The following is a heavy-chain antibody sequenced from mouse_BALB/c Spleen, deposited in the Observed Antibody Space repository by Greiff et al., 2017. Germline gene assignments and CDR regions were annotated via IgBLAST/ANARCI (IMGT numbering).Heavy chain of an antibody. CDR2: ISYSGST. Sequence: EVQVVESGPSLVKPSQTLSLTCSVTGDSITSGYWNWIRKFPGNKLEYMGYISYSGSTYYNPSLKSRISITRDTSKNQYYLQLNSVTTEDTATYYCARSYYGNPSYAMDYWGQGTSVTVSS. J-gene: IGHJ4*01. D-gene: IGHD2-1*01. CDR1: GDSITSGY. CDR3: ARSYYGNPSYAMDY. V-gene: IGHV3-8*02.